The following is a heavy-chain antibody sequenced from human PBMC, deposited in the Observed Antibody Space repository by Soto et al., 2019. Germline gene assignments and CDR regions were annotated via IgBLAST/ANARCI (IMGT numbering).Heavy chain of an antibody. J-gene: IGHJ4*02. CDR2: IDTSGTII. V-gene: IGHV3-11*01. D-gene: IGHD3-9*01. Sequence: QVQLVESGGDLVKPGGSLRLSCAASGYTFSDYYMSWIRQAPGKELEWISYIDTSGTIIYYADSVKGRFTITRDNAKKAPYPEINSLRDEDPAVYYCASHDDMLSLYLSLVDYLGQGTLVNVAS. CDR1: GYTFSDYY. CDR3: ASHDDMLSLYLSLVDY.